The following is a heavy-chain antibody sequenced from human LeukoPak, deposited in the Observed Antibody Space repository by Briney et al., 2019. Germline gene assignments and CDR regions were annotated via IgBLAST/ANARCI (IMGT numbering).Heavy chain of an antibody. Sequence: ASVKVSFKASGYTFTSYGISWGRQAPGQGGEWMGWISAYNGNTNYSQKLQGRVTMTTDTSTSTAYMELRSLRSDDTGVYSCARGLRPNHDAFDIWGQGTMVTVSS. D-gene: IGHD5-12*01. V-gene: IGHV1-18*01. CDR3: ARGLRPNHDAFDI. CDR2: ISAYNGNT. J-gene: IGHJ3*02. CDR1: GYTFTSYG.